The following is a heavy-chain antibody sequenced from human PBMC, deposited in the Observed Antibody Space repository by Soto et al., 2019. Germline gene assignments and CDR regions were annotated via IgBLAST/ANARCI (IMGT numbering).Heavy chain of an antibody. CDR1: GGTFSSYT. J-gene: IGHJ3*02. V-gene: IGHV1-69*08. Sequence: QVQLVQSGAEVKKPGSSVKVSCKASGGTFSSYTISWVRQAPGQGLEWMGRIIPILGIANYAQKFQGRVTITADKAASTAYMELSSMRSEDTAVYYCARDVGYDRRGSGVEDAFDIWGQGTMVTVSS. CDR3: ARDVGYDRRGSGVEDAFDI. D-gene: IGHD3-22*01. CDR2: IIPILGIA.